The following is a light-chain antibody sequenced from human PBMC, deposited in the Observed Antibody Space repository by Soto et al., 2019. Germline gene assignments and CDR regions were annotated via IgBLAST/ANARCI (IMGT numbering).Light chain of an antibody. CDR3: QQAASLPIT. J-gene: IGKJ5*01. CDR2: TAS. Sequence: DIQMTQSPSSLSASVGDRVTITCRASQGVSTWLAWYQQKPGKAPNLLIYTASSLQSGVPSRFSGSGSGTDFTLTINGLQPEDFATYYCQQAASLPITFGQGTRLEI. CDR1: QGVSTW. V-gene: IGKV1-12*01.